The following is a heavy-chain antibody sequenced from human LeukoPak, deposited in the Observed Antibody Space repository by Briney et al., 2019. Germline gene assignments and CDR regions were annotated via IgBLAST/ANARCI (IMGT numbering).Heavy chain of an antibody. J-gene: IGHJ4*02. CDR3: GSGYCGGACYGGFH. D-gene: IGHD2-21*02. Sequence: GGSLRLSCAASGFSFSDHYVDWVRQPPGKGLEWVGRSWNKAYSYTTEYVASVKGRFSISRDDSKNSLYPQMNSLRSEDTAVYYCGSGYCGGACYGGFHWGQGTLVTVSS. CDR1: GFSFSDHY. V-gene: IGHV3-72*01. CDR2: SWNKAYSYTT.